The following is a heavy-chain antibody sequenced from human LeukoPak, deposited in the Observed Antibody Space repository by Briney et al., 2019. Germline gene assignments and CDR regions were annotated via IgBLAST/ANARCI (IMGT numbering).Heavy chain of an antibody. D-gene: IGHD3-22*01. CDR3: GRVVAVMGYYYYMDV. CDR1: GYTFTGYN. J-gene: IGHJ6*03. V-gene: IGHV1-2*02. CDR2: INPHNGDT. Sequence: GASVKVSCKASGYTFTGYNIHWVRQAPGQGLEWMGWINPHNGDTNFAQKFQGRVTMTRDTSISTAYMEVSGLRSDDTAVYYCGRVVAVMGYYYYMDVWGKGTTVTVSS.